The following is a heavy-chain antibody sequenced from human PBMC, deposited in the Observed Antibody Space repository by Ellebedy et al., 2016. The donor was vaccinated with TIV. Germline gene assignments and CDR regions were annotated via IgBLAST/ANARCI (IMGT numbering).Heavy chain of an antibody. J-gene: IGHJ1*01. CDR3: ARGRPNYGDFPS. CDR2: ISGSGGST. Sequence: GESLKISXAASGFTFSSYAMSWVRQAPGKGLEWVSAISGSGGSTYYADSVRGRFTISRDNSNNIVYLQMDSMRAEDTALYYCARGRPNYGDFPSWGQGTLVTVSS. V-gene: IGHV3-23*01. CDR1: GFTFSSYA. D-gene: IGHD3-10*01.